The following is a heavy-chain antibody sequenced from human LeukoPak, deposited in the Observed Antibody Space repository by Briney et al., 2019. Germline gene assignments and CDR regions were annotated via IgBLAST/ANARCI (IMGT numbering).Heavy chain of an antibody. V-gene: IGHV1-69*13. CDR1: VGTFSSYA. Sequence: GAAVKVSCMACVGTFSSYASSGLRQAAGQGVDWVGGIIPICGTANYVQKFQGRVTSTADESTSKAYMELSSLRSEETAVYYCASCRCVWFGAPHRYYGMDVWGKGTTVTVSS. CDR2: IIPICGTA. D-gene: IGHD3-10*01. CDR3: ASCRCVWFGAPHRYYGMDV. J-gene: IGHJ6*04.